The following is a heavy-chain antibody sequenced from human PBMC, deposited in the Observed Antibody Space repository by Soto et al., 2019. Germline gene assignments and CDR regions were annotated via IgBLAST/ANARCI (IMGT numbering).Heavy chain of an antibody. CDR3: AKSRSSGWSPPDY. V-gene: IGHV3-9*01. D-gene: IGHD6-19*01. CDR1: GFTFDDYV. Sequence: EVQLVESGGGLVQPGRSLRLSCAASGFTFDDYVMFWVRQPPGKGLEWVSGISWNSGAIGYADSVKGRFTISRDNAKNSLYLQMNSLRPEDTGLYYFAKSRSSGWSPPDYWGQGTLVTVSS. CDR2: ISWNSGAI. J-gene: IGHJ4*02.